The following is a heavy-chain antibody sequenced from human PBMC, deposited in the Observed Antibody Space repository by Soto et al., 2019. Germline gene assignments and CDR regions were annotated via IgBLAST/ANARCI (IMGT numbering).Heavy chain of an antibody. CDR3: ARGQRFSDWFDP. CDR2: INHSGST. CDR1: GGSFSGYY. J-gene: IGHJ5*02. Sequence: PSETLSLTCAVYGGSFSGYYWSWIRQPPGKGLEWIGEINHSGSTNYDPSLKSRVTISLDTSMNYFSLRLSSVTAADTAVYYCARGQRFSDWFDPWGQGTLVTV. D-gene: IGHD3-3*01. V-gene: IGHV4-34*01.